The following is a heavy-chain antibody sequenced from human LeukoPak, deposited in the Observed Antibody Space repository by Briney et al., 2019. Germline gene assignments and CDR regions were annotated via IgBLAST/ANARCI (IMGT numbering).Heavy chain of an antibody. J-gene: IGHJ6*02. CDR1: GYTFTDYY. Sequence: GASVKVSCKASGYTFTDYYIQWVRKAPGQGLEWMGWINPNSGGTNSAQKFRGRVTMTRDTSVSTAYMELSRLRSDDTAVYYCARDHCTSSGCYEYYYYGVDVWGQGTTVTVSS. CDR2: INPNSGGT. V-gene: IGHV1-2*02. D-gene: IGHD2-2*01. CDR3: ARDHCTSSGCYEYYYYGVDV.